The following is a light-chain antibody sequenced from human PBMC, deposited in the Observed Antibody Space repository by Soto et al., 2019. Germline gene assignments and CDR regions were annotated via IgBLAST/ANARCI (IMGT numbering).Light chain of an antibody. Sequence: EIVLTQYPATLYLSPGQRDTLSCRSRQSVSSYLAWYQQKPGQAPRLLIYDASNRATGIPARFSGSGSGTDFTLTISSLEPEEFAVYYCQQRSNWPSTFGGVTKVEIK. J-gene: IGKJ4*01. CDR1: QSVSSY. CDR2: DAS. V-gene: IGKV3-11*01. CDR3: QQRSNWPST.